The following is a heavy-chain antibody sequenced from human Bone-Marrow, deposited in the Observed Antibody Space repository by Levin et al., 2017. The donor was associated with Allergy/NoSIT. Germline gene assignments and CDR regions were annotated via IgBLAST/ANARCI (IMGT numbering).Heavy chain of an antibody. J-gene: IGHJ4*02. CDR3: ARGSNGSYCDY. CDR2: INPGSGNT. V-gene: IGHV1-3*01. Sequence: ASVKVSCKASGYTFTSYTMHWVRQVPGQGLEWMAWINPGSGNTKSSQRFQDRVTFTRDTSTTTAYMELTSLRSEDTAVYYCARGSNGSYCDYWGQGTLVTVSS. D-gene: IGHD1-26*01. CDR1: GYTFTSYT.